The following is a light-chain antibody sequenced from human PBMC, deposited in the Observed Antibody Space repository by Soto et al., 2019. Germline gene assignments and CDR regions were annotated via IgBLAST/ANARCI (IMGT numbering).Light chain of an antibody. CDR2: GAS. CDR3: QQYGSSPLT. CDR1: QSVSSSY. Sequence: EIVMTQSPVTLSVSPGERVTLSCRASQSVSSSYLAWYQQKPGQAPRLLIYGASSRATGIPDRFSGSGSGTDFTLTISRLEPEDFAVYYCQQYGSSPLTFGGGTKV. J-gene: IGKJ4*01. V-gene: IGKV3-20*01.